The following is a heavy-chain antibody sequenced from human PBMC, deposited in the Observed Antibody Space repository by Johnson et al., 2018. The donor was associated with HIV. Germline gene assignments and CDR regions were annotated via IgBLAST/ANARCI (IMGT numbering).Heavy chain of an antibody. CDR1: GFTFSSYA. CDR2: ISTSGSTI. J-gene: IGHJ3*02. D-gene: IGHD6-13*01. CDR3: ARHWAAAGRDAFDI. Sequence: VQLVESGGGLVKPGRSLRLFCAASGFTFSSYAMHWVRQAPGKGLEWVADISTSGSTIYYADSVKGRFTISRDNAKNSLYLQMNSLGAEDTAVYYCARHWAAAGRDAFDIWGQGTMVSVSS. V-gene: IGHV3-48*03.